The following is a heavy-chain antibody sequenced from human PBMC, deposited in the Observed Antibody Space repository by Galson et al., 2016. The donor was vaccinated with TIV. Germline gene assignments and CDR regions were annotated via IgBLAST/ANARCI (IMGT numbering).Heavy chain of an antibody. V-gene: IGHV1-69*13. D-gene: IGHD5-12*01. CDR3: ARGGYSGGFEVGENWFDP. CDR1: GSTFSNYP. CDR2: IIPMFGTA. J-gene: IGHJ5*02. Sequence: SVKVSCKASGSTFSNYPINWVRQAPGQGLEWMGGIIPMFGTANYPQKFEGRVTITAVESTTTVNMEMSSLRYEDTAVYYCARGGYSGGFEVGENWFDPWGQGTLVTVSS.